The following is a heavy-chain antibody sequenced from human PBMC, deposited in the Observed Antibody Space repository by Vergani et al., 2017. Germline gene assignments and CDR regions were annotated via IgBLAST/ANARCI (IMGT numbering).Heavy chain of an antibody. V-gene: IGHV3-23*04. D-gene: IGHD2-2*01. J-gene: IGHJ3*02. Sequence: EVQLVESGGGLVQPGGSLRLSCAASGFTFSSYSMNWVRQAPGKGLEWVSAISGSGGSTYYADSVKGRFTISRDNSKNTLYLQMNSLRAEDTAVYYCAKLGYCSSTSCYGDAFDIWGQGTMVTVSS. CDR2: ISGSGGST. CDR1: GFTFSSYS. CDR3: AKLGYCSSTSCYGDAFDI.